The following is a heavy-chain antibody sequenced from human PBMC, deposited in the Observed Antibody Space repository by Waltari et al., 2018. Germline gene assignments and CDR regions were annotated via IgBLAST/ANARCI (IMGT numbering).Heavy chain of an antibody. CDR2: ISSSSSAI. CDR1: AFTFNIYT. D-gene: IGHD2-21*01. CDR3: ARHLRPYCVGDCYSGLAY. V-gene: IGHV3-48*04. J-gene: IGHJ4*02. Sequence: EVHLVESGGGFVQPGGSLRLSCAASAFTFNIYTMSWVRQAPGKGLEWIAYISSSSSAIYHADPVEGRFTNSRDNAKNSLYLQMGSLRAEDTGVYYCARHLRPYCVGDCYSGLAYWGQGTLVTVSS.